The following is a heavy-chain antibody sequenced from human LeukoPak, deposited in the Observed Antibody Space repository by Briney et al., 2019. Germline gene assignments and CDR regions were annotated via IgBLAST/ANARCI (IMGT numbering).Heavy chain of an antibody. Sequence: SETLSLTCTVSGYSISSGYYWGWIRQPPGKGLEWIGSIYHSGSTYYNPSPKSRVTISVDTSKNQFSLKLSSVTAADTAVYYCAGGIAAAGAPFDYWGQGTLVTVSS. D-gene: IGHD6-13*01. CDR2: IYHSGST. CDR1: GYSISSGYY. V-gene: IGHV4-38-2*02. CDR3: AGGIAAAGAPFDY. J-gene: IGHJ4*02.